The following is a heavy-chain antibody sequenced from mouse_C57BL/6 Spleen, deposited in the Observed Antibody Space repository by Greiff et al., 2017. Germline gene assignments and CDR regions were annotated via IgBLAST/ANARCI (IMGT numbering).Heavy chain of an antibody. D-gene: IGHD2-3*01. Sequence: VQPPQSGAELMKPGASVKPFCKAIGYTFTGYRNEWVKQRPGHGLEWIGEILPGSGSPNYNEKFKGKGTFTADTSSNTAYMQLSSLTTEDSAIYYCARGDDGYPYYFDYWGQGTTLTVSS. CDR1: GYTFTGYR. J-gene: IGHJ2*01. V-gene: IGHV1-9*01. CDR3: ARGDDGYPYYFDY. CDR2: ILPGSGSP.